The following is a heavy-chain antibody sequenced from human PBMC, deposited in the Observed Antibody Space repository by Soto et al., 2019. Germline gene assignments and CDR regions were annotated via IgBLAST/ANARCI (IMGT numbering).Heavy chain of an antibody. CDR2: INQDGSAK. J-gene: IGHJ4*02. Sequence: EVQLVVSGGGLVQPGGSLSVSWAASGFTFNNYYMVWVRQAPGRGLEWVANINQDGSAKYYVDSVKGRFTISRDNAKSSLYLQINSLRADDTATYYCGRGFGGTHWGQGSLVTVSS. CDR3: GRGFGGTH. D-gene: IGHD2-15*01. V-gene: IGHV3-7*05. CDR1: GFTFNNYY.